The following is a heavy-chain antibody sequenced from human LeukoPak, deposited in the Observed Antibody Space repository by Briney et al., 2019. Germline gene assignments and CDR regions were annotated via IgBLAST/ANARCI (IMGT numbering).Heavy chain of an antibody. Sequence: SETLSLTCTVSGGSISPYYWSWIRQPPGKGLEWIGYIYYSGSTNYNPSLKSRVTISVDTSKNQFSLKLSSVTAADTAMYYCARGLNYYDSWGQGTLVTVSS. CDR2: IYYSGST. CDR3: ARGLNYYDS. J-gene: IGHJ4*02. CDR1: GGSISPYY. V-gene: IGHV4-59*01.